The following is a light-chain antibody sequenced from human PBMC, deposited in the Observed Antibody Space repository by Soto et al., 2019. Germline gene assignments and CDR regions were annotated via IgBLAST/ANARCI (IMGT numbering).Light chain of an antibody. CDR2: KAS. V-gene: IGKV1-5*03. J-gene: IGKJ2*01. CDR3: QQYNDYSPYT. Sequence: DIQMTQSPSTLSESVGDRVTITCRASQSISTWLAWYQQKPGTAPKLLMYKASSLESGVPSRFSGSGSGTEFTLTISSLQPDDFATYYCQQYNDYSPYTFGQGTKVEIK. CDR1: QSISTW.